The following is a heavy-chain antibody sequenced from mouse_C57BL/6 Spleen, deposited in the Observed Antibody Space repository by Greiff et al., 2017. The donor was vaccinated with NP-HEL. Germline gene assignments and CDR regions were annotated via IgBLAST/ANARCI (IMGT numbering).Heavy chain of an antibody. D-gene: IGHD1-1*01. CDR2: ISSGGSYT. Sequence: EVQLQESGGDLVKPGGSLKLSCAASGFTFSSYGMSWVRQTPDKRLEWVATISSGGSYTYYPDSVKGRFTISRDNAKNTLYLQMSSLKSEDTAMYYCARHRTTVVANDYWGQGTTLTVSS. J-gene: IGHJ2*01. CDR3: ARHRTTVVANDY. CDR1: GFTFSSYG. V-gene: IGHV5-6*01.